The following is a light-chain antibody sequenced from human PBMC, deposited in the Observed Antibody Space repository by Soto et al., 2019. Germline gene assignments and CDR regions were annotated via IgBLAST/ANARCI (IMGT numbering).Light chain of an antibody. CDR3: QQYVAYPLT. V-gene: IGKV1-5*03. Sequence: DIHMTQSPSTLSAPVGDRVTIPCRASQSIADWLAWYQQKPGKAPKLLIYKASTLESGVPSRFSGSGSGTEFTLTISSLQPDDFATYSCQQYVAYPLTFGGGPRWIS. CDR1: QSIADW. J-gene: IGKJ4*01. CDR2: KAS.